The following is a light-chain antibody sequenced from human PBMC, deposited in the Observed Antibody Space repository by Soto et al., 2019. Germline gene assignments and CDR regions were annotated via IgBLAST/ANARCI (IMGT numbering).Light chain of an antibody. CDR2: GAS. CDR3: QQYGSSPRT. V-gene: IGKV3-20*01. Sequence: EIVLTQSPGTLSLSPGERATLSCRASQSVSSSYLAWYQQKPGQAPRLLIHGASSRATGIQDRFSGSGSGTDFTLTIRRLEPEDFAVYYCQQYGSSPRTFGQGTKVDIK. J-gene: IGKJ1*01. CDR1: QSVSSSY.